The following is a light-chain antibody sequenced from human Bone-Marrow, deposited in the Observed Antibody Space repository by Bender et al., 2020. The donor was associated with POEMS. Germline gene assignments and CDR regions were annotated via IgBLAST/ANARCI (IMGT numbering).Light chain of an antibody. CDR3: QAWDDNTVV. J-gene: IGLJ2*01. CDR2: QDR. Sequence: SFELTQPPSVSVSPGQTARITCSGDTLGDAYTCWFQQRPGQSPVLVMYQDRRRPSGIPERFSGSTSGDTATLTIHGTQASDEADYYCQAWDDNTVVFGGGTKLTVL. CDR1: TLGDAY. V-gene: IGLV3-1*01.